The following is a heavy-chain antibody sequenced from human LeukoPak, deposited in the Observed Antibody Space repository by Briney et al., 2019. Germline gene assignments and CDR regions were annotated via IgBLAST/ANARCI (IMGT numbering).Heavy chain of an antibody. Sequence: SETLSLTCTVSGVSIRTYYWNWIRQPPGKGPEWIGYIYRGSTNYNPSFESRVTVSVDTSKNQFSLKLSSVTAADTAVYFCARHDRVTMIGFDYWGQGTLVTVSP. V-gene: IGHV4-59*08. CDR1: GVSIRTYY. D-gene: IGHD3-22*01. CDR3: ARHDRVTMIGFDY. CDR2: IYRGST. J-gene: IGHJ4*02.